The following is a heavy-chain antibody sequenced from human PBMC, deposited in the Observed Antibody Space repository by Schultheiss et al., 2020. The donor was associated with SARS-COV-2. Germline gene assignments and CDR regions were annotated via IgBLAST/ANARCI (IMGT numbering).Heavy chain of an antibody. CDR3: ARDLVPAAIGWGWFDP. Sequence: GGSLRLSCAASGFTFSSYGMHWVRQAPGKGLEWVSYISSSGSTIYYADSVKGRFTISRDNAKNSLYLQMNSLRAEDTAVYYCARDLVPAAIGWGWFDPWGQGTLVTVSS. J-gene: IGHJ5*02. CDR1: GFTFSSYG. D-gene: IGHD2-2*01. CDR2: ISSSGSTI. V-gene: IGHV3-48*04.